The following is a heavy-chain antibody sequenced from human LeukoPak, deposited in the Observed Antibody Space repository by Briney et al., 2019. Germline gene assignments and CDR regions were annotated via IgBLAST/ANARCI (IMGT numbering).Heavy chain of an antibody. V-gene: IGHV3-7*01. J-gene: IGHJ4*02. D-gene: IGHD6-19*01. CDR1: GFTFSSYW. Sequence: GGSLRLSCAASGFTFSSYWMSWVRQAPGKGLEWVANIKQDGSEKYYVGSVKGRFTIARDNAKNSLYLQINSLRAEDTAVYYCASGYEYSSGRTFDYWGQGTLVTVSS. CDR2: IKQDGSEK. CDR3: ASGYEYSSGRTFDY.